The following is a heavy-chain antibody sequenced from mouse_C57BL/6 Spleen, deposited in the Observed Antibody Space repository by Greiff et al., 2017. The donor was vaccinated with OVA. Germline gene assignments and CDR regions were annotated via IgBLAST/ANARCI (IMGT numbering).Heavy chain of an antibody. V-gene: IGHV1-26*01. J-gene: IGHJ2*01. CDR2: INPNNGGT. Sequence: EVQLQQSGPELVKPGASVKISCKASGYTFTDYYMNWVKQSHGKSLEWIGDINPNNGGTSYNQKFKGKATLTVDKSSSTAYMELRSLTSEDSAVYYCARGIYYDYSYYFDYWGQGTTLTVSS. D-gene: IGHD2-4*01. CDR1: GYTFTDYY. CDR3: ARGIYYDYSYYFDY.